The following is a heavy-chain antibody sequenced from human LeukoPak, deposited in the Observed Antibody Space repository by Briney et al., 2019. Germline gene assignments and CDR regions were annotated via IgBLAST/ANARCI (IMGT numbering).Heavy chain of an antibody. CDR1: GFTFSRYA. V-gene: IGHV3-30-3*01. D-gene: IGHD6-6*01. Sequence: PGGSLRLSCAASGFTFSRYAMHWVRQAPGKGLEWVAVISYDGSNKYYSDSVKGRFTISRDNSKNTLYLQMNSLRGEDTAVYYCAKVVSPYSSSSLDYWGQGTLVTVSS. CDR2: ISYDGSNK. J-gene: IGHJ4*02. CDR3: AKVVSPYSSSSLDY.